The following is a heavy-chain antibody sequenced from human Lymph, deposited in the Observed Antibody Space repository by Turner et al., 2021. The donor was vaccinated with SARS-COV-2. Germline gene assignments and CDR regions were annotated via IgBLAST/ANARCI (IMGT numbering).Heavy chain of an antibody. V-gene: IGHV3-30*04. Sequence: QVPLVESGGGVVRPGRSLGPSCAASGFTFSTYAIYWVRQARGKGLEWVAVISYDGSNKYYADSVKGRFTISRDNSKNTLYLQMNSLRAEDTAVYYCARYASGGYFYYGMDVWGQGTTVTVSS. CDR2: ISYDGSNK. CDR3: ARYASGGYFYYGMDV. CDR1: GFTFSTYA. D-gene: IGHD3-10*01. J-gene: IGHJ6*02.